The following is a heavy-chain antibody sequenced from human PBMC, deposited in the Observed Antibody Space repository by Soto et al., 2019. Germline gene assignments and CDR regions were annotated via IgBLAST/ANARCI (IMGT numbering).Heavy chain of an antibody. CDR3: ARRSRGRSYNY. Sequence: QLQLQESGPGLVKSAETLSLTCTVSGGGVYSDGYYWGWIRRPPGQGLEWIGNIYYSGHTYYNPSLKSRVTISIDAANTQFSLRLDSVTAADTAVYYCARRSRGRSYNYWGPGTLVTVSS. CDR2: IYYSGHT. J-gene: IGHJ4*02. D-gene: IGHD2-15*01. V-gene: IGHV4-39*01. CDR1: GGGVYSDGYY.